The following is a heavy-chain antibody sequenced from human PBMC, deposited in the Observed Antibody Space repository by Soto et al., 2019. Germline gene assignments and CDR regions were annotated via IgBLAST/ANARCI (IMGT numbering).Heavy chain of an antibody. CDR2: IIPIFGTA. V-gene: IGHV1-69*13. CDR3: ARDRITMVRGVIIVTPADY. Sequence: SVKVSCKASGGTFSSYAISWVRQAPGQGLEWMGGIIPIFGTANYAQKFQGRVTITADESTSTAYMELSSLRSEDTAVYYCARDRITMVRGVIIVTPADYWGQGTLVTVSS. CDR1: GGTFSSYA. D-gene: IGHD3-10*01. J-gene: IGHJ4*02.